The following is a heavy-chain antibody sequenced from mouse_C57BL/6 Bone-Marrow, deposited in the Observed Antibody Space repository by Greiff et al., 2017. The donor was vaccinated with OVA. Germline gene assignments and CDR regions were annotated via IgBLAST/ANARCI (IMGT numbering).Heavy chain of an antibody. CDR1: GFTFSSYA. D-gene: IGHD2-4*01. V-gene: IGHV5-9-1*02. CDR3: TRDDPSYYDYDGAMDY. J-gene: IGHJ4*01. CDR2: ISSGGDYI. Sequence: EVQLVASGEGLVKPGGSLKLSCAASGFTFSSYAMSWVRQTPEKRLEWVAYISSGGDYIYYADTVKGGFTISRDNARNTLYLQMSSLKSEDTAMYYCTRDDPSYYDYDGAMDYWGQGTSVTVSS.